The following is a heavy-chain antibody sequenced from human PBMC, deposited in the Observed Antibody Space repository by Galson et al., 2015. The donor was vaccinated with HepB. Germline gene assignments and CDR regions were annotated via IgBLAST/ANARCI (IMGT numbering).Heavy chain of an antibody. CDR3: AKFYDRSTLYGDY. D-gene: IGHD3-10*01. V-gene: IGHV4-39*01. J-gene: IGHJ4*02. CDR2: ISFNGRT. CDR1: GVSISDTTYC. Sequence: LSLTCTVSGVSISDTTYCWGWVRLHPGRGLEWIGSISFNGRTNYEASLESRVSVSLDMSKNQFSLTLTSVTAADTAVYYCAKFYDRSTLYGDYWGQGIRVTVSS.